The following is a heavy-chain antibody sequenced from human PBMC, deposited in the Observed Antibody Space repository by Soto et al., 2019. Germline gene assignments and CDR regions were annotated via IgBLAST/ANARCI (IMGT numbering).Heavy chain of an antibody. D-gene: IGHD6-25*01. J-gene: IGHJ3*01. V-gene: IGHV3-53*01. CDR1: GFNVSNNY. Sequence: PGGSLRLSCAVSGFNVSNNYMSWVRQAPGKGLEWVSVIYRGVATYYADSVRGRFTISRDTSKNTVYLQMNSLRAEDTAVYYCARDRSDSSRADSFDVWGQGTMVTVSS. CDR3: ARDRSDSSRADSFDV. CDR2: IYRGVAT.